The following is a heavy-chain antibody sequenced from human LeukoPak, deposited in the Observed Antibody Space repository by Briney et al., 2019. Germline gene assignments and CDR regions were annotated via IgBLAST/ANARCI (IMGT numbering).Heavy chain of an antibody. CDR2: IIPIFGIA. D-gene: IGHD2-2*01. Sequence: SVKVSCKASGGTFSSYAISWVRQAPGQGLEWMGRIIPIFGIANYAQKFQGRVTITADKFTSTAYMELSSLRSEDTAVYYCASAHCSSTSCSRRLDWFDPWGQGTLVTVSS. V-gene: IGHV1-69*04. CDR1: GGTFSSYA. J-gene: IGHJ5*02. CDR3: ASAHCSSTSCSRRLDWFDP.